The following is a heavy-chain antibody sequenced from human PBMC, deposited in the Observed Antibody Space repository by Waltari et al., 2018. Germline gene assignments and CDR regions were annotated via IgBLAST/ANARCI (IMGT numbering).Heavy chain of an antibody. V-gene: IGHV3-21*01. CDR2: ISSSSSYL. CDR1: GFTFSSYS. J-gene: IGHJ6*02. CDR3: ASGKGAAARRGGMDV. D-gene: IGHD6-6*01. Sequence: EVQLVESGGGLVKPGGSLRLSCAASGFTFSSYSMNWVRQAPGKGLEWVSSISSSSSYLYYADSVKGRFTISRDNAKNSLLLQMNNRGAGETAVYYCASGKGAAARRGGMDVWGQGTTVTVSS.